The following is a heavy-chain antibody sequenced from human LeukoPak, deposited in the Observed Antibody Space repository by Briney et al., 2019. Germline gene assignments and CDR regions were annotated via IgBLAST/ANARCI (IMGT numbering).Heavy chain of an antibody. CDR2: INPSGGGT. Sequence: ASVEVSCKASGYTFTSYYMHWVRQAPGQGLEWMGIINPSGGGTSYAQKFQGRVTMTRDTSTSTVYMELSSLRSEDTAVYYCARGGYCSSTSCYDWFDPWGQGTLVTVSS. J-gene: IGHJ5*02. D-gene: IGHD2-2*01. CDR1: GYTFTSYY. CDR3: ARGGYCSSTSCYDWFDP. V-gene: IGHV1-46*01.